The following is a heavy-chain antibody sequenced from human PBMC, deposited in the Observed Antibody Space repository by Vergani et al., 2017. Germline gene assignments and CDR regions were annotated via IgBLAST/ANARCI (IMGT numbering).Heavy chain of an antibody. V-gene: IGHV3-23*01. CDR3: AKDPTVGYYFDY. CDR2: ISGSGGST. J-gene: IGHJ4*02. D-gene: IGHD3-16*01. CDR1: GFTFSSYA. Sequence: EVQLLESGGGLVQPGGSLRLSCAASGFTFSSYAMSWVRQAPGKGLEWVSAISGSGGSTYYAESVKGRFTISRDNSKNTLYLQMNSLRAEYTAVYYCAKDPTVGYYFDYWGQGTLVTVSS.